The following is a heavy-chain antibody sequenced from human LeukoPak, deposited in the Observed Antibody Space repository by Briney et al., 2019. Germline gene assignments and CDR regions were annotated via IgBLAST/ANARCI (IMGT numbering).Heavy chain of an antibody. Sequence: GASVKVSCKASGGTFSSYAISWVRQAPGQGLEWMGGIIPIFGTANYAQKFQGRVTITADESTSTAYMEQSSLRSEDTAVYYCARAPTAAGTHYYYYMDVWGKGTTVTISS. V-gene: IGHV1-69*13. J-gene: IGHJ6*03. CDR3: ARAPTAAGTHYYYYMDV. D-gene: IGHD6-13*01. CDR2: IIPIFGTA. CDR1: GGTFSSYA.